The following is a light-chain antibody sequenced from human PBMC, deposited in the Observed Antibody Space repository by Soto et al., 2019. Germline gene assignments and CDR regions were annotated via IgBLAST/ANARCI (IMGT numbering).Light chain of an antibody. CDR3: EQCFTYTYN. Sequence: DIQMTQSPSTLSASVGDRVTLTCRASQSIDSRLAWYQQRPWENPKLLIHGASTLESGVRSRLSGSGFGTEFTLAISGLQPDDFAPYYGEQCFTYTYNFGQGTKLEIK. CDR2: GAS. CDR1: QSIDSR. V-gene: IGKV1-5*01. J-gene: IGKJ2*01.